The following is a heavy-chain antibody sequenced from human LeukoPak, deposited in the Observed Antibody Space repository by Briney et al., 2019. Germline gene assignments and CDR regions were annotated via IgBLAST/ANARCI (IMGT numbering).Heavy chain of an antibody. CDR2: ISYDGSNK. D-gene: IGHD6-13*01. Sequence: GGSLRLSCAASGFTFSSYAMHWVRQAPGKGLEWVAVISYDGSNKYYADSVKGRFTISRDNSKNTLYLQMNSLRAEDTAVYYCARDVYSSSWYDIDYYYYYMDVWGKGTTVTVSS. CDR1: GFTFSSYA. V-gene: IGHV3-30*01. J-gene: IGHJ6*03. CDR3: ARDVYSSSWYDIDYYYYYMDV.